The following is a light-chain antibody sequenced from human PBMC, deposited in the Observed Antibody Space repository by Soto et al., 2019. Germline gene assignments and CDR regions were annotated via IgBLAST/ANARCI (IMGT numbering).Light chain of an antibody. CDR3: QQYENSPYT. J-gene: IGKJ3*01. CDR2: DAS. CDR1: QDISKF. Sequence: DIQMTQSPSSLSASIGDRVSFTCQASQDISKFLNWYQHKPGQAPSLLIYDASKSHFGVPSRFSGSGSGTDFTFTISSLQTEDHATYYCQQYENSPYTFGPGTKVDVK. V-gene: IGKV1-33*01.